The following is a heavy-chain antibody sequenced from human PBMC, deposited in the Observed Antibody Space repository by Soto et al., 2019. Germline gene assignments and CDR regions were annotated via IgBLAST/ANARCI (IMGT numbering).Heavy chain of an antibody. J-gene: IGHJ6*02. CDR1: GYTFTSYG. D-gene: IGHD5-18*01. CDR3: AEDRFRYGYYYYGMDV. CDR2: ISAYNGNT. Sequence: ASVKVSCKASGYTFTSYGISWVRQAPGQGLEWMGWISAYNGNTNYAQKLQGRVTMTTDTSTSTAYMELRGLRSADTAVYFCAEDRFRYGYYYYGMDVWGQGTTVTVSS. V-gene: IGHV1-18*04.